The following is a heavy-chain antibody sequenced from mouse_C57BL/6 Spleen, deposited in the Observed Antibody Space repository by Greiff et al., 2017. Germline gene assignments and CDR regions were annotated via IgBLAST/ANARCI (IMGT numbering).Heavy chain of an antibody. J-gene: IGHJ4*01. D-gene: IGHD2-4*01. V-gene: IGHV1-26*01. Sequence: EVQLQQSGPELVKPGASVKISCKASGYTFTDYYMNWVKQSHGKSLEWIGDINPNNGGTSYNQKFKGKATLTVDKSSSTAYMELRSLTSEDSAVYYCARRGDDYDVGAMDYWGQGTSVTVSS. CDR1: GYTFTDYY. CDR2: INPNNGGT. CDR3: ARRGDDYDVGAMDY.